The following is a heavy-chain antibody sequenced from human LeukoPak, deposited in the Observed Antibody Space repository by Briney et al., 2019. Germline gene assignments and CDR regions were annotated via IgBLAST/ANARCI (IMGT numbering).Heavy chain of an antibody. Sequence: SETLSPTCDVSGGSFNDYYWSWIRQPPGKGLEWIGEIRHSGSTNYNPSLKSRVTMSVDTSKNQFSLKLSSVTAADTAVYYCARRGSWSYYYAMDVWGQGTTVAVPS. CDR1: GGSFNDYY. CDR2: IRHSGST. CDR3: ARRGSWSYYYAMDV. V-gene: IGHV4-34*01. D-gene: IGHD6-13*01. J-gene: IGHJ6*02.